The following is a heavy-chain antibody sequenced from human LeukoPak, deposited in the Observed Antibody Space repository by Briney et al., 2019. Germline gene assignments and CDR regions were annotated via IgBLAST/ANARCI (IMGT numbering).Heavy chain of an antibody. J-gene: IGHJ4*02. V-gene: IGHV3-33*06. D-gene: IGHD4-11*01. CDR1: GFTFSHYG. Sequence: PGGCLRLSCATSGFTFSHYGMHWVRQAPGKGLEWVAVIWSDGIDKYYGDSVKGRFTISRDNSKNTVYLQMNSLRVEDTAVYYCAKDAQRGFDFSNSLESWGQGTLVTVSS. CDR3: AKDAQRGFDFSNSLES. CDR2: IWSDGIDK.